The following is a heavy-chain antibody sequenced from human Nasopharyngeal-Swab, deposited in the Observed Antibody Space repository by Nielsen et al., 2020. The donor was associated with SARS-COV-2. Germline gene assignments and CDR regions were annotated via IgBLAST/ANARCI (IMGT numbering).Heavy chain of an antibody. CDR2: VSHTGST. CDR1: GYSISSGYY. Sequence: SETLSLTCTVSGYSISSGYYWGWIRQPPGKGLEWIGTVSHTGSTYYNPSLMSRVTISVDTSKKQFSLRLSSLTAADTAVYYCARHAPPVYYYYMDVWGKGTTVTVSS. D-gene: IGHD2-2*01. V-gene: IGHV4-38-2*02. J-gene: IGHJ6*03. CDR3: ARHAPPVYYYYMDV.